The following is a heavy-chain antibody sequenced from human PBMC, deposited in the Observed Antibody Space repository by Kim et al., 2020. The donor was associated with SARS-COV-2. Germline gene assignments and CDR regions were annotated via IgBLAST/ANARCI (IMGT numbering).Heavy chain of an antibody. D-gene: IGHD3-10*01. V-gene: IGHV3-64D*09. CDR2: ISSNGGST. CDR1: GFTFSSYA. J-gene: IGHJ4*02. CDR3: VKDDFITMVRGVQDY. Sequence: GGSLRLSCSASGFTFSSYAMHWVRQAPGKGLEYVSAISSNGGSTYYADSVKGRFTISRDNSKNTLYLQMSSLRAEDTAVYYCVKDDFITMVRGVQDYWGQGTLVTVSS.